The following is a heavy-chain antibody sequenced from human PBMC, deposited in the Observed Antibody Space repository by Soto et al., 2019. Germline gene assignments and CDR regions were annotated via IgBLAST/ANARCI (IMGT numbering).Heavy chain of an antibody. CDR1: GGSISSYY. CDR2: IYYSGST. Sequence: PSETLSLTCSVSGGSISSYYWSWIRQPPGKGLEWIGYIYYSGSTNYNPSLKSRVTISVGTSKNQFSLKLSSVTAADTAVYYCARVKGSSIAAKDWFDPWGQGTLVTVSS. V-gene: IGHV4-59*01. J-gene: IGHJ5*02. D-gene: IGHD6-6*01. CDR3: ARVKGSSIAAKDWFDP.